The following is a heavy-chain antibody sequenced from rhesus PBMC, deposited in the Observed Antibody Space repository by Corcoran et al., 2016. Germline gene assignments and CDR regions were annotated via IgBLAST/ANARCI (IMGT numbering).Heavy chain of an antibody. Sequence: QVQLQESGPGLVKPSETLSLTCAVSGSSISAYYWSWIRQPPGKGLGGIGRVSDSGYTDYNPSLKSRVTISRDTSKNQFSLRLTSVTAADTAVYYCARDAGPTYWGRGVLVTVSS. CDR1: GSSISAYY. CDR3: ARDAGPTY. D-gene: IGHD1-1*01. J-gene: IGHJ4*01. V-gene: IGHV4-160*01. CDR2: VSDSGYT.